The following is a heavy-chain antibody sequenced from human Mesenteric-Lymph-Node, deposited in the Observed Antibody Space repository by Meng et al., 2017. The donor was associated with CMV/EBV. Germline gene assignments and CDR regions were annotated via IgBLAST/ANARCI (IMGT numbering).Heavy chain of an antibody. CDR2: ISGSGGST. CDR3: AKDGVATSNFDY. V-gene: IGHV3-23*01. CDR1: GCTVSSYA. D-gene: IGHD5-12*01. Sequence: CAAAGCTVSSYAMSWVRQAPGKGLEWVSAISGSGGSTYYADSVKGRFTISRDNSKNTLYLQMNSLRAEDTAVYYCAKDGVATSNFDYWGQGTLVTVSS. J-gene: IGHJ4*02.